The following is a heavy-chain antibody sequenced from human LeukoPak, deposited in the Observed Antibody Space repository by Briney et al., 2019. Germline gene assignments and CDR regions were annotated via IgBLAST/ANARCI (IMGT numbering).Heavy chain of an antibody. Sequence: PGGSLRLSCAASGFTFSSSWMAWVRQAPGKGLEWVAVISYDGNNKYYADSVKGRFTISRDNSKNTLYLQMNILRPEDTAVYYCAKVGLTVTTILDYFDYWGQGTLVTVSS. CDR3: AKVGLTVTTILDYFDY. J-gene: IGHJ4*02. V-gene: IGHV3-30*18. CDR2: ISYDGNNK. CDR1: GFTFSSSW. D-gene: IGHD4-11*01.